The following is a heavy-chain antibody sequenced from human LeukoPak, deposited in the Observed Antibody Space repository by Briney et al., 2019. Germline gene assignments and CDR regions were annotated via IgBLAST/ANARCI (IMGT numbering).Heavy chain of an antibody. J-gene: IGHJ4*02. CDR1: GFTFSDYY. Sequence: GGSLRLSCAAYGFTFSDYYMSWIRQAPGKGLEWVSSIGFSGSPIYYADSVKGRFTISRDNAKNSLFLQINSLRAEDTAVYYCARRSPQRALDNWGQGILVTVSS. CDR3: ARRSPQRALDN. V-gene: IGHV3-11*01. D-gene: IGHD5-24*01. CDR2: IGFSGSPI.